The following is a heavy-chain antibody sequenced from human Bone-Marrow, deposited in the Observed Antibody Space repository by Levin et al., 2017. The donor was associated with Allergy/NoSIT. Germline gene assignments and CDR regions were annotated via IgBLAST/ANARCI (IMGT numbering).Heavy chain of an antibody. J-gene: IGHJ4*02. V-gene: IGHV1-18*01. Sequence: ASVKVSCKASGYTFTSYGISWVRQAPGQGLEWMGWISAYNGNTNYAQKLQGRVTMTTDTSTSTAYMELRSLRSDDTAVYYCARVRGSGSYPVPPGYWGQGTLVTVSS. CDR1: GYTFTSYG. CDR2: ISAYNGNT. CDR3: ARVRGSGSYPVPPGY. D-gene: IGHD3-10*01.